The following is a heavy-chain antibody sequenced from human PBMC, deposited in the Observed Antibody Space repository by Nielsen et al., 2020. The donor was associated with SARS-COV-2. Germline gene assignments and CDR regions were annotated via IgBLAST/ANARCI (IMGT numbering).Heavy chain of an antibody. V-gene: IGHV1-8*03. J-gene: IGHJ4*02. CDR1: GYTFNDHS. D-gene: IGHD6-13*01. CDR2: MNPNSGNT. Sequence: ASVKVSCKASGYTFNDHSINWVRQTTGQGLEWMGWMNPNSGNTGYAQKFQGRVTITADKSTSTAYMELSSLRSEDTAVYYRAVHRTSSSWSQPFDYWGQGTLVTVSS. CDR3: AVHRTSSSWSQPFDY.